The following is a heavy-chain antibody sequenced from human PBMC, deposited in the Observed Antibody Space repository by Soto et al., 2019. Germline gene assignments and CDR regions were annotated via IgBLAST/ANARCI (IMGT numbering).Heavy chain of an antibody. CDR3: ARGKIIGP. V-gene: IGHV4-30-2*01. CDR1: GGSISSGGYS. J-gene: IGHJ5*02. CDR2: IYHSGST. D-gene: IGHD3-3*01. Sequence: SETLSLTCAVSGGSISSGGYSWSWIRQPPGKGLEWIGYIYHSGSTYYNPSLKSRVTMSVDTSKNQFSLKLRSVTAADTAVYYCARGKIIGPWGQGTLVTVSS.